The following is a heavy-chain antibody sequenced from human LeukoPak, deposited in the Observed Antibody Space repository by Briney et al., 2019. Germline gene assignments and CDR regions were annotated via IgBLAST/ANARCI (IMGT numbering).Heavy chain of an antibody. V-gene: IGHV3-48*01. Sequence: GGSLRLSCAASGFTFSSYWMSWVRQAPGEGLEWVSYISSLSGTIYYADSVKGRFTISRDNAKNSLYLQVDSLRAEDTAVYYCARDQGEATSYWGQGTLVTVSS. CDR1: GFTFSSYW. CDR2: ISSLSGTI. CDR3: ARDQGEATSY. D-gene: IGHD1-26*01. J-gene: IGHJ4*02.